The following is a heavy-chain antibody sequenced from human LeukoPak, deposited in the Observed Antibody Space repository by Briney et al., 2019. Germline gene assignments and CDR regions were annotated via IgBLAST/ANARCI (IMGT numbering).Heavy chain of an antibody. D-gene: IGHD3-3*01. CDR3: ARQGIITIFEP. CDR2: ISYDGSNK. CDR1: GFTFSSYA. J-gene: IGHJ5*02. Sequence: GGSLRLSCAASGFTFSSYAMHWVRQAPGKGLEGVAVISYDGSNKYYADSVKGRFTISRDNSKNTLYLQMNSLRAEDTAVYYCARQGIITIFEPWGQGTLVTVSS. V-gene: IGHV3-30-3*01.